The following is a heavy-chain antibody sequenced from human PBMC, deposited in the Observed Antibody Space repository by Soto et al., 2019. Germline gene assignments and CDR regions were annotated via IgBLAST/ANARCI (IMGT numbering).Heavy chain of an antibody. Sequence: KPSDTLSLTCAVSGGSISSGRYSWSWIRQPPGKGLEWIGYIYHSGSTYYNPSLKSRVTISVDRSKNQFSLKLSSVTAADTAVYYCARVPLKTGYDSSGYYFDYWGQGTLVTVSS. D-gene: IGHD3-22*01. CDR1: GGSISSGRYS. CDR3: ARVPLKTGYDSSGYYFDY. V-gene: IGHV4-30-2*01. CDR2: IYHSGST. J-gene: IGHJ4*02.